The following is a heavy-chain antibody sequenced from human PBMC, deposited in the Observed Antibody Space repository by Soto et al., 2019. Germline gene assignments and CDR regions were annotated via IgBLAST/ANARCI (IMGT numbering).Heavy chain of an antibody. CDR2: IYYSGST. J-gene: IGHJ4*02. CDR3: ASSSGWASVSDY. CDR1: GGSFSGYY. V-gene: IGHV4-59*01. Sequence: PSETLSLTCAVYGGSFSGYYWSWIRQPPGKGLEWIGYIYYSGSTNYNPSLKSRVTISVDTSKNQFSLKLSSVTAADTAVYYCASSSGWASVSDYWGQGTLVTVSS. D-gene: IGHD6-19*01.